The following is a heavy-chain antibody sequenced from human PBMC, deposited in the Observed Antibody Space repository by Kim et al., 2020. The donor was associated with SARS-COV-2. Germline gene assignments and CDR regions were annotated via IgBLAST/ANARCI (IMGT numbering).Heavy chain of an antibody. CDR2: IYHSGST. V-gene: IGHV4-4*02. CDR1: GGSISSSNW. CDR3: ARTMVQGVIVIHYYMDV. Sequence: SETLSLTCAVSGGSISSSNWWSWVRQPPGKGLEWIGEIYHSGSTNYNPSLKSRVTISVDKSKNQFSLKLSSVTAADTAVYYCARTMVQGVIVIHYYMDVWGKGTTVTVSS. J-gene: IGHJ6*03. D-gene: IGHD3-10*01.